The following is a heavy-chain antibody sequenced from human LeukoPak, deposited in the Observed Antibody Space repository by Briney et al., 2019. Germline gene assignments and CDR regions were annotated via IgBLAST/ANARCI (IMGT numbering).Heavy chain of an antibody. CDR2: INRNGDST. CDR3: ARKGLGGELGGFDS. Sequence: GGSLRLSCAAPGFTFGDYGMSWVRQAPGKGLQWVSGINRNGDSTGYADFVKGRFTISRDNTKNSLYLQMNSLGVEDTALYHCARKGLGGELGGFDSWGQGTLVTVSS. V-gene: IGHV3-20*01. CDR1: GFTFGDYG. J-gene: IGHJ4*02. D-gene: IGHD1-26*01.